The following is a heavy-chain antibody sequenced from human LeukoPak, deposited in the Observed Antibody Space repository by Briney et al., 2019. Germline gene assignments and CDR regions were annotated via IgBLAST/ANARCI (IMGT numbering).Heavy chain of an antibody. CDR2: IDPNSGGT. J-gene: IGHJ5*02. Sequence: GASVKVSCKTSGYTFTGYYIHWVRQAPGQGLEWMGWIDPNSGGTNYAQKFQGRVTMTRDTYISTAYMELSKLTSADTAVYRCATPSSSSWYGFDPWGQGTLVTVSS. V-gene: IGHV1-2*02. CDR3: ATPSSSSWYGFDP. D-gene: IGHD6-13*01. CDR1: GYTFTGYY.